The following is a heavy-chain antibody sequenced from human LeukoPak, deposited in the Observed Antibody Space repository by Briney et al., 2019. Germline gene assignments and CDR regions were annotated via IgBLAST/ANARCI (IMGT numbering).Heavy chain of an antibody. Sequence: GASVKVSCKASGGTFSSYAISWVRQAPGQGLEWTGGIIPIFGTANYAQKFQGRVTITTDESTSTAYMELSSLRSEDTAVYYCARVRDYYDSSGYYHFDYWGQGTLVTVSS. J-gene: IGHJ4*02. CDR2: IIPIFGTA. V-gene: IGHV1-69*05. CDR1: GGTFSSYA. CDR3: ARVRDYYDSSGYYHFDY. D-gene: IGHD3-22*01.